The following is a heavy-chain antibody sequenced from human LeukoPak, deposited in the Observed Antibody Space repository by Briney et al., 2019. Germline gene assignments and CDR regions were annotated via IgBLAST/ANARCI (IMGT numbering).Heavy chain of an antibody. Sequence: GESLKISCKGSGYSFTNYWIEWVRQMPGKGLEWMGIIYPGDSDTRYSPSFRGQVTISTDTSISTAYLQWSSLKASDTAMYYCARHSRGRTKAADYWGQGTLVTVSS. V-gene: IGHV5-51*01. J-gene: IGHJ4*02. CDR3: ARHSRGRTKAADY. CDR2: IYPGDSDT. CDR1: GYSFTNYW.